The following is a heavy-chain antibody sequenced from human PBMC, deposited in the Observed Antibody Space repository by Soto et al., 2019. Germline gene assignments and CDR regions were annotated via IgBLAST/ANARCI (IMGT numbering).Heavy chain of an antibody. D-gene: IGHD3-10*01. CDR2: ISWNSVSI. Sequence: EVQLVESGGGLVQPGRSLRLSCAASGFSFEDYAMHWVRQAPGKGLEWVSGISWNSVSIDYADSVKGRFTISRDNAKNSLYLHMNSLRAEDTALYYCAKLPYGSGNYHFDYWGQGTLVTVSS. J-gene: IGHJ4*02. V-gene: IGHV3-9*01. CDR3: AKLPYGSGNYHFDY. CDR1: GFSFEDYA.